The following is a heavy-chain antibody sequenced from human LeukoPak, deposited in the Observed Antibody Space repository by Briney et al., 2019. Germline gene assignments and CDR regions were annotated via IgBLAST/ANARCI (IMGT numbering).Heavy chain of an antibody. CDR2: IIPIFGTA. J-gene: IGHJ6*03. Sequence: SVKVSCKASGYTFTGYYMHWVRQAPGQGLEWMGGIIPIFGTANYAQKFQGRVTITADESTSTAYMELSSLRSEDTAVYYCARGSPDRTAAGSYYYYYYMDVWGKGTTVTVSS. D-gene: IGHD6-13*01. CDR3: ARGSPDRTAAGSYYYYYYMDV. V-gene: IGHV1-69*13. CDR1: GYTFTGYY.